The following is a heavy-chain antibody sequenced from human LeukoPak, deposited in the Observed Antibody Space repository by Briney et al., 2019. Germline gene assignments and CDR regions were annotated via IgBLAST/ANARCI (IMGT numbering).Heavy chain of an antibody. CDR2: ISYVGSNT. J-gene: IGHJ2*01. V-gene: IGHV3-30*14. CDR1: GFTFSTYA. D-gene: IGHD3-22*01. Sequence: GGSLRLSCAASGFTFSTYAMHWVRQAPGKGLEWVAVISYVGSNTYYADSVKGRFTISRDNSKNTLYLQMNSLRAEDTAVYYCARDKVYYYDSSGYSYYWYFDLWGRGTLVTVSS. CDR3: ARDKVYYYDSSGYSYYWYFDL.